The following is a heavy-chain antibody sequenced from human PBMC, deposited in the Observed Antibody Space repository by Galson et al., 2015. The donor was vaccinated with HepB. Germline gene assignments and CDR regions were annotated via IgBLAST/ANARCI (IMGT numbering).Heavy chain of an antibody. CDR2: MNLNSGNT. CDR3: ARGSTLRLGECPSGGCRSDR. V-gene: IGHV1-8*01. J-gene: IGHJ5*02. CDR1: GYTFTSFD. Sequence: SVKVSCKGSGYTFTSFDINWVGQATGQGLEWIGWMNLNSGNTGIARKFQGRVTMTGDTSISTAYMELTSLTSEDTAIYYCARGSTLRLGECPSGGCRSDRWGQGTLVTVSS. D-gene: IGHD3-16*01.